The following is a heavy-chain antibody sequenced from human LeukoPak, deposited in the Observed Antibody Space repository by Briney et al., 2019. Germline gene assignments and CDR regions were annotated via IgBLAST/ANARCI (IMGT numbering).Heavy chain of an antibody. D-gene: IGHD6-13*01. CDR1: GFTCSDYS. Sequence: PGGSLTLSCAASGFTCSDYSMNWVRQAPGKGREWGSCISSGNGYIYYAHSGKGRFTISRDNAKNSLYLQMNSLSAEDTGLSYCAASIAYGSSWYADYWGRGTLVTVSS. CDR2: ISSGNGYI. V-gene: IGHV3-21*01. CDR3: AASIAYGSSWYADY. J-gene: IGHJ4*02.